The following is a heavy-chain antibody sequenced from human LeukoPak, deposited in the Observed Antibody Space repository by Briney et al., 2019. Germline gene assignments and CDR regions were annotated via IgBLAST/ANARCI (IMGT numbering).Heavy chain of an antibody. CDR3: ATEVLGYSFGNY. CDR2: IKSETDGETT. D-gene: IGHD5-18*01. CDR1: EFTFNSYA. V-gene: IGHV3-15*01. J-gene: IGHJ4*02. Sequence: GGSLRLSCAASEFTFNSYAMSWVRQAPGKGLEWVGHIKSETDGETTDYAAPVKGRFTISRDDSQTTLYLQMNSLKTEDTAVYYCATEVLGYSFGNYWGQGTLVTVSS.